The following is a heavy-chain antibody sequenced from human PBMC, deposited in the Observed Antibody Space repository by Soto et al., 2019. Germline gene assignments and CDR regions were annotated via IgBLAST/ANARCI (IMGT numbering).Heavy chain of an antibody. CDR1: GGSIISGGYY. CDR2: IYYSGST. D-gene: IGHD6-19*01. CDR3: ARGGYSSGPIDY. J-gene: IGHJ4*02. V-gene: IGHV4-31*03. Sequence: SETLSLTCTVSGGSIISGGYYWSWIRQHPGKGLEWIGYIYYSGSTYYNPSLKSRVTISVDTSKNQFSLKLSSVTAAGTAVYYCARGGYSSGPIDYWGQGTLVTVSS.